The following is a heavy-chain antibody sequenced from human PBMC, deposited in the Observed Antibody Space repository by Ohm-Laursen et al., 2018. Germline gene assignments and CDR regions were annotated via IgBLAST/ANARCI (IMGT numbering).Heavy chain of an antibody. CDR2: IWNDGSSN. V-gene: IGHV3-33*06. CDR3: VKAFVYYDILTGPSEGYDV. CDR1: GFTFSSYG. D-gene: IGHD3-9*01. Sequence: SLRLSCSASGFTFSSYGMHWVRQAPGKGLEWVALIWNDGSSNNYADSVKGRFTISRDNSKNTLYLQMNSLRVEDTAVYYCVKAFVYYDILTGPSEGYDVWGQGTMVTVSS. J-gene: IGHJ3*01.